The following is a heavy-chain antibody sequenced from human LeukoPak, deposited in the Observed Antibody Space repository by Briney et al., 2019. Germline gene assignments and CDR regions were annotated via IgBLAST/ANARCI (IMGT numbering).Heavy chain of an antibody. V-gene: IGHV1-24*01. CDR3: ATDLYTMLRGVPTYDY. Sequence: ASVKVSCKVSGDTLTELSMHWVRQAPGKGLEWMGGFDPEDGETIYAQKFQGRVTMTEDTSTDTAYMELSSLRSEDTAVYYCATDLYTMLRGVPTYDYWGQGTLVTVSS. CDR2: FDPEDGET. J-gene: IGHJ4*02. CDR1: GDTLTELS. D-gene: IGHD3-10*01.